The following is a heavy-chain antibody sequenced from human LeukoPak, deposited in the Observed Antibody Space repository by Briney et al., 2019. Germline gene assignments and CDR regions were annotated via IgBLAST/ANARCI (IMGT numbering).Heavy chain of an antibody. D-gene: IGHD3-22*01. CDR2: ISSSGSTI. J-gene: IGHJ5*02. CDR3: ARSRYYYDSSGYWFDP. Sequence: GGSLRLSCAASGFTFSSYAMHWIRQAPGKGLEWVSYISSSGSTIYYADSVKGRFTISRDNAKNSLYLQMNSLRAEDTAVYYCARSRYYYDSSGYWFDPWGQGTLVTVSS. V-gene: IGHV3-48*04. CDR1: GFTFSSYA.